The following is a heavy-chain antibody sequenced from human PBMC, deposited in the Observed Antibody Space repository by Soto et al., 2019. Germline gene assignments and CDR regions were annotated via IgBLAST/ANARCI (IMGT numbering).Heavy chain of an antibody. CDR3: ARDFKRYSSSTGPLEY. CDR2: IHYSGST. D-gene: IGHD6-6*01. J-gene: IGHJ4*02. CDR1: GGSISNYY. V-gene: IGHV4-59*01. Sequence: SETLSLTCTVSGGSISNYYWSWIRQPPGKGLEWIGYIHYSGSTNYSPSLKSRVTISVDTSKNQFSLKLSSVTAADTAVYYCARDFKRYSSSTGPLEYWGQGTLVTVSS.